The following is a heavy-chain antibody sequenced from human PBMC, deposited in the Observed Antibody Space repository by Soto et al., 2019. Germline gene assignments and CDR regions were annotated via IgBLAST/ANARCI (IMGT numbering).Heavy chain of an antibody. CDR1: GGTFSSYA. J-gene: IGHJ3*02. Sequence: ASVKVSCKASGGTFSSYAISWVRQAPGQGLEWMGGIIPIFGTANYAQKFQGRVTITADESTSTAYMELSSLRSEDTAVYYCALGARRPDALDIWGQGTMVTVSS. CDR3: ALGARRPDALDI. V-gene: IGHV1-69*13. D-gene: IGHD1-26*01. CDR2: IIPIFGTA.